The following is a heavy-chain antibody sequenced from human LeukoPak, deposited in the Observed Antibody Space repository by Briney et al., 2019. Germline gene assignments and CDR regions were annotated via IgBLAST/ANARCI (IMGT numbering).Heavy chain of an antibody. J-gene: IGHJ4*02. CDR1: GFTFSSYG. D-gene: IGHD1-26*01. CDR2: IWYDGSYK. Sequence: GGSLRLSCAASGFTFSSYGMHWVRQAPGKGLEWVAVIWYDGSYKYYGDSVKGRFTTSRDNSKNALYLQMNSLRAEDTAVYYCARDRGGGSYFYFDYWGQGTLVTVSS. V-gene: IGHV3-33*01. CDR3: ARDRGGGSYFYFDY.